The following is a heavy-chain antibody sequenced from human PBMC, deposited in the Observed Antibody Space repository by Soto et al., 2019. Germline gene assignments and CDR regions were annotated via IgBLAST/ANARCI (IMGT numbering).Heavy chain of an antibody. J-gene: IGHJ6*02. V-gene: IGHV1-2*04. CDR3: ARSGPPDLNLVVVPAAILNYYYYYGMDA. D-gene: IGHD2-2*02. CDR2: INPNSGGT. CDR1: GYTFTGYY. Sequence: ASVKVSCKASGYTFTGYYMHWVRQAPGQGLEWMGWINPNSGGTNYAQKFQGWVTMTRDTSISTAYMELSRLRSDDTAVYYCARSGPPDLNLVVVPAAILNYYYYYGMDAWGQGTTVTVSS.